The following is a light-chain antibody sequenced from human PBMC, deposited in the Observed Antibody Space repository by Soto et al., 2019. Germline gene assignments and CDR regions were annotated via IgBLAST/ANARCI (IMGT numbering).Light chain of an antibody. CDR1: STGFVSYNR. J-gene: IGLJ7*01. V-gene: IGLV2-18*01. CDR2: EAS. Sequence: SVLTQPPSVSGSIGHSGTFACDGWSTGFVSYNRISWYQQPPGTAPKLIIYEASNRPSGVPDRFSGSKSGNTASLTISGLQAADEADYYCSLYTSENTYVFG. CDR3: SLYTSENTYV.